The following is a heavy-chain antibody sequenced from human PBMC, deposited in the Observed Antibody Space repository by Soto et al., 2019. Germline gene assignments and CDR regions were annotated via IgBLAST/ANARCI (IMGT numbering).Heavy chain of an antibody. D-gene: IGHD3-9*01. Sequence: QVQLVQSGGEVQKPGASVKVSCKASGYTFTNYGINWMRQAPGQGLEWMGWISAYNGSTKFAQKFQGRVTMTTDTSTSTAYMEVRSLKSDDTAMYYCARDVLSFLYFDWFIREFDPWGQGTLVNVSS. CDR2: ISAYNGST. CDR1: GYTFTNYG. V-gene: IGHV1-18*04. J-gene: IGHJ5*02. CDR3: ARDVLSFLYFDWFIREFDP.